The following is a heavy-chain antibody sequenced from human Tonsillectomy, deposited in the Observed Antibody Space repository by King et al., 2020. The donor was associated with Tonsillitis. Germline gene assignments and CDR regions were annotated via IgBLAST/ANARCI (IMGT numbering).Heavy chain of an antibody. Sequence: QVQLQESGPGLVKPSETLSLTCTVSGGSISSYYWSWIRQPPGKGLEWIGYIYYSGSTNYNPSLKSRVTISVDTSKNQFSLKLSSVTAADTAVYYCARDPSEPSGDYYYYYGMDVWGQGTTVTVSS. J-gene: IGHJ6*02. CDR3: ARDPSEPSGDYYYYYGMDV. D-gene: IGHD1-26*01. V-gene: IGHV4-59*01. CDR2: IYYSGST. CDR1: GGSISSYY.